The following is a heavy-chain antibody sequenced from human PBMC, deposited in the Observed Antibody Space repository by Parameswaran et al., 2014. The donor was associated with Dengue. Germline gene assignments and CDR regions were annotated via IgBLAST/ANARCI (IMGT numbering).Heavy chain of an antibody. D-gene: IGHD6-13*01. CDR2: ISPSGGGT. CDR3: ARDNEAIAAAGMEDFYYGLDV. V-gene: IGHV1-46*01. Sequence: WVRQAPGQGLEWMGIISPSGGGTSYAQKFQGRVTLTRDTSTSTVYMELSRLRSEDTAVYFCARDNEAIAAAGMEDFYYGLDVWGQGTTVTVSS. J-gene: IGHJ6*02.